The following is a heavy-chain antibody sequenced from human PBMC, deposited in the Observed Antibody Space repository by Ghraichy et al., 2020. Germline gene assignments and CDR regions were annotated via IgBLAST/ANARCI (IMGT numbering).Heavy chain of an antibody. J-gene: IGHJ2*01. Sequence: SETLSLTCTVSGGSISTYYWNWFRQPPGKGLEWVGHIHHSGSTKYNPSLKSRVSISLDTSKNQFSLELTSVTAADTAVYFCAREQAWLPQPPTDLYWFFDLWGRGTFVTVSP. V-gene: IGHV4-59*01. D-gene: IGHD5-12*01. CDR1: GGSISTYY. CDR2: IHHSGST. CDR3: AREQAWLPQPPTDLYWFFDL.